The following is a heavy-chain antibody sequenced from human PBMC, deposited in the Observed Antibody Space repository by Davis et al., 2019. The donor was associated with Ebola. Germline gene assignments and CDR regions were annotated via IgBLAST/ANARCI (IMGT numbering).Heavy chain of an antibody. Sequence: SETLSLTCSVSSGSTISSNFWSWIRQPPGRGPEWIGYIYYSGSTKNNPSLKSRVTISVDTSKNQFSLKLSSVTTADTAVYYCARVWNDYGSGSYYDYWGQGILVSVSS. D-gene: IGHD3-10*01. J-gene: IGHJ4*02. CDR3: ARVWNDYGSGSYYDY. CDR1: SGSTISSNF. CDR2: IYYSGST. V-gene: IGHV4-59*01.